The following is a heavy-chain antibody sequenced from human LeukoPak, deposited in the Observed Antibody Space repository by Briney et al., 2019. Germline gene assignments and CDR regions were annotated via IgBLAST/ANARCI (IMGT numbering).Heavy chain of an antibody. CDR1: GYTFTVYY. J-gene: IGHJ5*02. D-gene: IGHD1-7*01. CDR2: INPNSGGT. CDR3: ARSRGITGTSQGFDP. V-gene: IGHV1-2*02. Sequence: ASVKVSCKVSGYTFTVYYMHWVRQAPGQGLEWLGWINPNSGGTNYAQNFQGRVTMTRDTSISTAYMELSRLRSDDTAVYYCARSRGITGTSQGFDPWGQGTLVTVSS.